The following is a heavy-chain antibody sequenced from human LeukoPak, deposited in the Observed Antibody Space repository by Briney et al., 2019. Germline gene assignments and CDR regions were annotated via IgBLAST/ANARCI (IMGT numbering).Heavy chain of an antibody. D-gene: IGHD2-15*01. Sequence: SVKVSCKASGGTFSSYAISWVRQAPGQGLEWMGGIIPIFGTANYARKFQGRVTITTDESTSTAYMELSSLRSEDTAVYYCARGDPYCSGGSCYEPYYYYYMDVWGKGTTVTVSS. V-gene: IGHV1-69*05. CDR2: IIPIFGTA. J-gene: IGHJ6*03. CDR3: ARGDPYCSGGSCYEPYYYYYMDV. CDR1: GGTFSSYA.